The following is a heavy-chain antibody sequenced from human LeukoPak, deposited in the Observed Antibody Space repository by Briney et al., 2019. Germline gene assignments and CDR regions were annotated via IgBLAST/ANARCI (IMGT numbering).Heavy chain of an antibody. D-gene: IGHD3-10*01. V-gene: IGHV4-59*01. CDR1: GGFISSYY. CDR3: AREIRGSESYWGSYYYYMDV. CDR2: IYYSGST. J-gene: IGHJ6*03. Sequence: SETLSLTCTVSGGFISSYYWSWIRQPPRQGLEWIGYIYYSGSTNYNPSLKSRVTISVDTSKNQFSLKLSSVTAADTAVYYCAREIRGSESYWGSYYYYMDVWGKGTTVTISS.